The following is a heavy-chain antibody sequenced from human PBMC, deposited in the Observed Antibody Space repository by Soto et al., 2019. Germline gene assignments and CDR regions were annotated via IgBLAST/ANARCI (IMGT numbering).Heavy chain of an antibody. Sequence: QVQLQESGPGLVKPSGTLSLTCAVSGGSIRSNNWWSWVRQPPGKGLEWIGEIFHSGSTHYNPSLKTRVTISVDKSKNQFSLKLSSVTAADTAVYYWARVYSGSYSDYWGQGTLVTVSS. CDR1: GGSIRSNNW. D-gene: IGHD1-26*01. V-gene: IGHV4-4*02. J-gene: IGHJ4*02. CDR2: IFHSGST. CDR3: ARVYSGSYSDY.